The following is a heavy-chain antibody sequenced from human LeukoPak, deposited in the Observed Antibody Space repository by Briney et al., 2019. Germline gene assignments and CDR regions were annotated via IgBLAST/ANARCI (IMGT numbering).Heavy chain of an antibody. J-gene: IGHJ5*02. CDR1: GGSISSYY. D-gene: IGHD3-10*01. CDR3: AREAGRYYGSESYLNWFDP. CDR2: IYTSGST. V-gene: IGHV4-4*07. Sequence: SETLSLTCTVSGGSISSYYWSWIRQPAGKGLEWIGRIYTSGSTNYNPSLKSRVTMSVDTSKNQFSLKLSSVTAADTAVYYCAREAGRYYGSESYLNWFDPWGQGTLVTVSS.